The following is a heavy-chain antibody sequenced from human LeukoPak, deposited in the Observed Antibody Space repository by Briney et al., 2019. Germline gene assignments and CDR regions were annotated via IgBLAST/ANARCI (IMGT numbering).Heavy chain of an antibody. CDR1: GGSIGSYY. J-gene: IGHJ5*02. CDR3: ARQGDEVGGTYYPTTNWFDP. V-gene: IGHV4-59*08. D-gene: IGHD3-22*01. CDR2: IYYSGST. Sequence: SETLSLTCTVSGGSIGSYYWSWIRQPPGKGLEWIGYIYYSGSTNYNPSLKSRVTISVDTSKNQFSLKLSSVTAADTAVYYCARQGDEVGGTYYPTTNWFDPWGQGTLVTVSS.